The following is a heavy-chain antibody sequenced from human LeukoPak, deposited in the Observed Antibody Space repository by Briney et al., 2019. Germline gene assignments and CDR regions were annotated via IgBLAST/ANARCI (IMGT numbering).Heavy chain of an antibody. CDR1: GDSVSSNGAA. V-gene: IGHV6-1*01. Sequence: SQTLSLTCAISGDSVSSNGAAWNWIRQSPSRGLEWLGRTYYRSKWYSDYAVFVKSRITINPDTSKNQFSLQLNSVSPEDTAVYYCARELNWNDAFDIWGQGTMVTVSS. D-gene: IGHD1-1*01. J-gene: IGHJ3*02. CDR2: TYYRSKWYS. CDR3: ARELNWNDAFDI.